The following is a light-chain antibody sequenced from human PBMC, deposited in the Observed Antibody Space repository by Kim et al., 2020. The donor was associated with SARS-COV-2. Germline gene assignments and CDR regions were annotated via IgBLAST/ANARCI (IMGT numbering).Light chain of an antibody. V-gene: IGLV3-9*01. CDR2: RDN. Sequence: VTVALGQTARITCGGNNIGNKNVHWYQQRPGQAPVLVIYRDNNRPSGIPERFSGSNSGRTATLTISGAQAGDEADYYCQVWDSGTVFGGGTQLTVL. CDR1: NIGNKN. CDR3: QVWDSGTV. J-gene: IGLJ2*01.